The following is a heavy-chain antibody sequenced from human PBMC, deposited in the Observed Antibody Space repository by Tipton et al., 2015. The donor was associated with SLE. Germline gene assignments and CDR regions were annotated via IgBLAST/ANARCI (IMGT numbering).Heavy chain of an antibody. D-gene: IGHD4-17*01. Sequence: TLSLTCTVSGGSISSHYWSWIRQPPGKGLEWIGYIYYSGSTNYNPSLKSRVTISVDTSKNQFSLKLSSVTAADTAVYYCARDGHDYGDYGDAFDIWGQGTMVTVSS. CDR3: ARDGHDYGDYGDAFDI. CDR1: GGSISSHY. V-gene: IGHV4-59*11. CDR2: IYYSGST. J-gene: IGHJ3*02.